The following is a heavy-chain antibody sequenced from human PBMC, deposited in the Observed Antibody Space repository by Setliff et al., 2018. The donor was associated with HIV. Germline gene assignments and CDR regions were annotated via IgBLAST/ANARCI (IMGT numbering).Heavy chain of an antibody. J-gene: IGHJ6*04. CDR3: ARDSGGYYYGMDV. V-gene: IGHV3-7*01. CDR2: IKQDGSEK. CDR1: GFTFRNYW. Sequence: PGGSLRLSCVASGFTFRNYWMNWVRQAPGKGLEWVANIKQDGSEKYYVDSVKGRFTISRDNDKNSLYLQMNSLRAEDTAVYYCARDSGGYYYGMDVWGKGTAVTVSS. D-gene: IGHD3-22*01.